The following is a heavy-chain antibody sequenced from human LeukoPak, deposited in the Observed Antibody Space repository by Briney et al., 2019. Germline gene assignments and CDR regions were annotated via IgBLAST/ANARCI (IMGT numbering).Heavy chain of an antibody. J-gene: IGHJ4*02. V-gene: IGHV1-2*02. CDR2: INTHNGDT. CDR3: ATVRDIVVGGGPYYFDY. Sequence: ASVKVSCKASGYTFIGYYLHLVRQAPGQGLEWMGWINTHNGDTNYAQKFQGRVTMTRDTSITTAYMDLSRLKSDDTAVYYCATVRDIVVGGGPYYFDYWDQGTLVTVSS. D-gene: IGHD2-15*01. CDR1: GYTFIGYY.